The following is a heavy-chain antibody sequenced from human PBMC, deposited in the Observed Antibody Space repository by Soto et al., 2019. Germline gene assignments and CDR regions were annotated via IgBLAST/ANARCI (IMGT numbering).Heavy chain of an antibody. D-gene: IGHD5-12*01. J-gene: IGHJ4*02. CDR2: IYYSGST. V-gene: IGHV4-31*03. CDR1: GGSISSGAYY. CDR3: ARAVDSGYDSWGVDY. Sequence: SETLSLTCTVSGGSISSGAYYWSWIRQHPGKGLEWIGYIYYSGSTYYNPSLKSRVTISVDTSKNQFSLKMSSVTAADTAVYYCARAVDSGYDSWGVDYWGQGTLVTVSS.